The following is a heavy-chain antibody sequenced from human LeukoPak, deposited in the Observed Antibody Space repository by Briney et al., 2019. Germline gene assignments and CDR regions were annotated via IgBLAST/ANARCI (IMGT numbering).Heavy chain of an antibody. CDR1: GFTFSSYA. J-gene: IGHJ4*02. D-gene: IGHD3-22*01. V-gene: IGHV3-23*01. CDR2: ISGSGGST. Sequence: GGSLRLSCAASGFTFSSYAMSWVRQAPGKGLEWVSAISGSGGSTYYADSVKGRFTIPRDNSKNTLYLQMNSLRAEDTAVYYCAKDGAYYYDSSGYYYEDWGQGTLVTVSS. CDR3: AKDGAYYYDSSGYYYED.